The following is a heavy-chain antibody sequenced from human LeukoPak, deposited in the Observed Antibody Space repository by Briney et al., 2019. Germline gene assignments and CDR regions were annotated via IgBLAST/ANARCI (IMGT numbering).Heavy chain of an antibody. V-gene: IGHV1-46*01. D-gene: IGHD3-9*01. CDR2: INPSGGST. J-gene: IGHJ4*02. CDR3: ARRGYDILTGYSNFDY. Sequence: ASVKVSCKASGYTFTSYYMHWVRQAPGQGLEWMGIINPSGGSTSYAQKFQGRVTTTWDTSTSTVYMELSSLRSGDTAVYYCARRGYDILTGYSNFDYWGQGTLVAVSS. CDR1: GYTFTSYY.